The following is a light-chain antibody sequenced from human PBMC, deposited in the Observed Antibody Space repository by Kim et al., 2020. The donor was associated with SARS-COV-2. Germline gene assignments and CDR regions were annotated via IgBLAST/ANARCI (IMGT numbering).Light chain of an antibody. CDR1: SRDVGGYNY. V-gene: IGLV2-14*03. CDR3: SSYTSSSTPGVV. Sequence: FTIPCTGTSRDVGGYNYVAWYQEHPGKAPKLMIYDVSSRPSGVSNRFSGSKSGNPASLTISGLQAEDAADYYCSSYTSSSTPGVVFGGGTQLTVL. CDR2: DVS. J-gene: IGLJ2*01.